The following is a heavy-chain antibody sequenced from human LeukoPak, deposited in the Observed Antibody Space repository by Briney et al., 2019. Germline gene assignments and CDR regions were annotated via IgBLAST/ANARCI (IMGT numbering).Heavy chain of an antibody. J-gene: IGHJ4*02. CDR3: AKVPSVATTPPDY. V-gene: IGHV3-23*01. D-gene: IGHD5-12*01. CDR1: GFTFSSYP. CDR2: ISSDGST. Sequence: GGSLRLSCAASGFTFSSYPMSWVRQAPGKGLEWVSAISSDGSTFYSDSVKGRFTISRDNSKNTLYLQMNSLRAEDTAVYYCAKVPSVATTPPDYWGQGTLVTVSS.